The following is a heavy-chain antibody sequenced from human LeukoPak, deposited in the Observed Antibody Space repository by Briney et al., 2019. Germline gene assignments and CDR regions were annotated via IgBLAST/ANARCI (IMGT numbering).Heavy chain of an antibody. D-gene: IGHD1-26*01. CDR1: GGSFSGYY. CDR3: ARVGPWELLVGFWFDP. V-gene: IGHV4-34*01. J-gene: IGHJ5*02. Sequence: PSETLSLTCAVYGGSFSGYYWSWIRQPPGKGLEWIGEINHSGSTNYNPSLKSRVTISVDTSKNQFSLKLSSVIAADTAVYYCARVGPWELLVGFWFDPWGQGTLVTVSS. CDR2: INHSGST.